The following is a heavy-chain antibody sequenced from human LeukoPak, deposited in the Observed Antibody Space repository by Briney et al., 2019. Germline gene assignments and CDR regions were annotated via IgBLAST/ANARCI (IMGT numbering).Heavy chain of an antibody. CDR3: AGVGCSGGSCYPDY. J-gene: IGHJ4*02. D-gene: IGHD2-15*01. CDR1: GASISTSY. CDR2: IHYSGDI. V-gene: IGHV4-59*01. Sequence: SETLSLTCTVSGASISTSYWYWIRQPPGKGLEWIGYIHYSGDINYNPSLESRVTISAYTSKNQLSLKLSSVTAADTAVYYCAGVGCSGGSCYPDYWGQGTLVTVSS.